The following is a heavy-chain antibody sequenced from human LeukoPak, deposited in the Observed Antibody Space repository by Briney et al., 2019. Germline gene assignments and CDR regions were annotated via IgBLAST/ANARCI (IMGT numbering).Heavy chain of an antibody. J-gene: IGHJ4*02. CDR1: GVSIFSYY. V-gene: IGHV4-59*08. D-gene: IGHD3-9*01. Sequence: SETLSLTCTVSGVSIFSYYWNWVRQPPGQGLEWIGYIHYSGTTNYNPSLKSRVSISIDTSKSQFSLKLTSATAADTAIYYCTTGRSIRYFDYWGQGTLLSVSS. CDR3: TTGRSIRYFDY. CDR2: IHYSGTT.